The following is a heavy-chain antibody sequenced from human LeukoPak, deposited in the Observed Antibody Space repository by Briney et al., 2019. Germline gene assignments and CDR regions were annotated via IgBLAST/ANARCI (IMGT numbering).Heavy chain of an antibody. CDR1: GASLSSFY. J-gene: IGHJ2*01. V-gene: IGHV4-59*08. D-gene: IGHD3-3*01. Sequence: SGTLSLTCTVSGASLSSFYWSWIRQPPGQGLEWIGYIFYSGSTNYNPSLKSRVTISVDTSKNQFSLKLRFVTAADTAVYYCARRDPATHDLSWYLVLWGGGTLVTVSS. CDR2: IFYSGST. CDR3: ARRDPATHDLSWYLVL.